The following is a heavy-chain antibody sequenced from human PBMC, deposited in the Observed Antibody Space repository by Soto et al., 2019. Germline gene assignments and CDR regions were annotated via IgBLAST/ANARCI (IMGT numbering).Heavy chain of an antibody. Sequence: ASVKVSCKASGYTFTSYGISWVRQAPGQGLEWMGWISAYNGNTNYAQKLQGRVTMTTDTSTSTAYMELRSLRSDDTAVYYCARVPIGLHLGELSFPNNFDYWGQGTLVTVSS. D-gene: IGHD3-16*02. J-gene: IGHJ4*02. CDR1: GYTFTSYG. CDR2: ISAYNGNT. V-gene: IGHV1-18*01. CDR3: ARVPIGLHLGELSFPNNFDY.